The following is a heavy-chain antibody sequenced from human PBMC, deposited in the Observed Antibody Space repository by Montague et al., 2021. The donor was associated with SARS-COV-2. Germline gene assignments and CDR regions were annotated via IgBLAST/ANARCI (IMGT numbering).Heavy chain of an antibody. CDR2: IKHDGSEE. CDR3: VRATLYMDV. Sequence: SLRLSCAASGFSFSSYWMNWVRQAPGKGLEWVANIKHDGSEEYYMDSVKGRFTVSRDNARNSLYLHMNSLRAEDTAVYYCVRATLYMDVCGEGTTVAVSS. CDR1: GFSFSSYW. V-gene: IGHV3-7*01. J-gene: IGHJ6*03.